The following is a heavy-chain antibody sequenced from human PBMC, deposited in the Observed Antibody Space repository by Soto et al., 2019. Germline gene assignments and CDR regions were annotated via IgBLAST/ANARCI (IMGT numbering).Heavy chain of an antibody. J-gene: IGHJ6*03. V-gene: IGHV4-39*01. CDR3: ARLVSGHYYYYYMDV. Sequence: QLQLQESGPGLVKPSETLSLTCTVSGGSISSSSYYWGWIRQPPGKGLEWIGSIYYSGSTYYNPSHKSRVTISVDTSKNQYSLKLSSVTAADTAVYYCARLVSGHYYYYYMDVWGKGNTVTVSS. CDR2: IYYSGST. CDR1: GGSISSSSYY. D-gene: IGHD1-26*01.